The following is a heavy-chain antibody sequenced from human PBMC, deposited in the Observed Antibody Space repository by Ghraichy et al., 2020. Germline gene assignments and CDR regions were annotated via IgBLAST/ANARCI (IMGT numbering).Heavy chain of an antibody. CDR3: ASTPNCRLGNCDPSAFDY. V-gene: IGHV4-4*08. Sequence: SETLSLTCTVSGVSISRYYWSWIRQPPGKGLEWIGYISNTGYTNYNPSLQRRVTISMDTSKNHFSLKLSSVTAADTALYYCASTPNCRLGNCDPSAFDYWGQGTLVTVSS. CDR2: ISNTGYT. D-gene: IGHD2-15*01. CDR1: GVSISRYY. J-gene: IGHJ4*02.